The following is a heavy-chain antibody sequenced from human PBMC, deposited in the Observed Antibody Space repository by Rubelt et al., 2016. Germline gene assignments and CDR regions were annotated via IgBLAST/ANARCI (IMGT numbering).Heavy chain of an antibody. CDR3: AREVMATNTVDY. CDR2: IYYSGST. Sequence: QVQLPQWGAGLLKPSETLSLTCAVYGGSFSGYYWSWLRQHPGKGLEWIGYIYYSGSTYYNPSLKSRVTISVDTAKNQFSLKLSSVTAADTAVYYCAREVMATNTVDYWGQGTLVTVSS. J-gene: IGHJ4*02. CDR1: GGSFSGYY. V-gene: IGHV4-34*01. D-gene: IGHD5-24*01.